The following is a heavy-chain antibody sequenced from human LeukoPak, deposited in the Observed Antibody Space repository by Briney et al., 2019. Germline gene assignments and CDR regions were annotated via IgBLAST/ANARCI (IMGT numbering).Heavy chain of an antibody. CDR2: IIPIFGTA. V-gene: IGHV1-69*13. Sequence: SVKVSCKASGGTFSSYAISWVRQAPGQGLEWMGGIIPIFGTANYAQKFQGRVTITADESTSTAYMELSSLRSEDTAVYYCAGKWQQLEGYYYGMDVWGQGTTVTVSS. CDR1: GGTFSSYA. CDR3: AGKWQQLEGYYYGMDV. J-gene: IGHJ6*02. D-gene: IGHD6-13*01.